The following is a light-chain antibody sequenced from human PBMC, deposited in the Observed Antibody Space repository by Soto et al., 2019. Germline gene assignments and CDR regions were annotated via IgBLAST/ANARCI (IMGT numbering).Light chain of an antibody. CDR3: QQSYSAPPLT. CDR1: QSISKY. Sequence: DIQMTQSPSSLSASVGDRVTITCRASQSISKYLAWYQQKPGKAPDLLIYDVSTLQSGVPSRFSGSGSGTDFTLTISSLQPEDFATYYCQQSYSAPPLTFGAGTKVDIK. J-gene: IGKJ4*01. CDR2: DVS. V-gene: IGKV1-39*01.